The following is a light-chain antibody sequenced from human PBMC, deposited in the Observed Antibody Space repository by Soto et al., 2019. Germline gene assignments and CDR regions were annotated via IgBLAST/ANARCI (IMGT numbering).Light chain of an antibody. CDR1: TGAVTSDYY. CDR2: STY. Sequence: QTVVTQEPSLTVSPGGTVTLTCASSTGAVTSDYYPNWLQQKPGQAPRSLIHSTYTRHFCTPARFSGSLLGGKAALTVSDVQPEDEADYYCLLYHGAAQVFGGGTQLTVL. V-gene: IGLV7-43*01. CDR3: LLYHGAAQV. J-gene: IGLJ3*02.